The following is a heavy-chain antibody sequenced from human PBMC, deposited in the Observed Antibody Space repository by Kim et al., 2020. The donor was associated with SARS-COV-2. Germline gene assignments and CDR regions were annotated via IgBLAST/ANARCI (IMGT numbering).Heavy chain of an antibody. J-gene: IGHJ5*02. CDR3: AKGGVLSVLRYFDWLPPFDP. V-gene: IGHV3-23*01. CDR1: GFTFSSYA. D-gene: IGHD3-9*01. CDR2: ISGSGGST. Sequence: GGSLRLSCAASGFTFSSYAMSWVRQAPGKGLEWVSAISGSGGSTYYADSVKGRFTISRDNSKNTLYLQMNSLRAEDTAVYYCAKGGVLSVLRYFDWLPPFDPWGQGTLVTVSS.